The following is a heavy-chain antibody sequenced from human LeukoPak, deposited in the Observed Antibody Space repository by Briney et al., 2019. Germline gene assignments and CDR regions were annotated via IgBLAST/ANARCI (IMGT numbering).Heavy chain of an antibody. Sequence: SETLSLTCAVYGGSFSGYYWSWIRQPPGKGREWIGEINHSGSTNYNPSLKSRVTISVDTSKNQFSLKLSSVTAADTAVYYCARAVYGGNSEYWGQGTLVTVSS. CDR2: INHSGST. CDR3: ARAVYGGNSEY. V-gene: IGHV4-34*01. J-gene: IGHJ4*02. D-gene: IGHD4-23*01. CDR1: GGSFSGYY.